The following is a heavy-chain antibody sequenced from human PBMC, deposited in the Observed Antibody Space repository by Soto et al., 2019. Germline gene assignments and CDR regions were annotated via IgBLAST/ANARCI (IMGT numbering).Heavy chain of an antibody. V-gene: IGHV2-5*02. CDR1: GFSLSTSGVG. CDR2: IYWDDDK. J-gene: IGHJ5*02. D-gene: IGHD3-22*01. Sequence: QITLRESGPPLVKPTQTLTLTCTFSGFSLSTSGVGVGWIRQPPGKALEWLALIYWDDDKRYSPSLKSRLTITKDTSKTQVVLTMTNMDPVDTATYYCAHRRGYYDSSGYWFDPWGQGTLVTVSS. CDR3: AHRRGYYDSSGYWFDP.